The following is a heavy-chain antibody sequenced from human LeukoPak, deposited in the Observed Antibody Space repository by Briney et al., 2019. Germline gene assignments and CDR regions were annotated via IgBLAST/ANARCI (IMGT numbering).Heavy chain of an antibody. V-gene: IGHV3-30*01. Sequence: GRSLRLSCAASGFTFSSYAMHWVRQAPGKGLEWVAVISYDGSNKYYADSVKGRSTISRDNSKNTLYLQMNSLRAEDTAVYYCARDPATYYYYMDVWGKGTTVTVSS. J-gene: IGHJ6*03. CDR3: ARDPATYYYYMDV. CDR1: GFTFSSYA. CDR2: ISYDGSNK. D-gene: IGHD5-12*01.